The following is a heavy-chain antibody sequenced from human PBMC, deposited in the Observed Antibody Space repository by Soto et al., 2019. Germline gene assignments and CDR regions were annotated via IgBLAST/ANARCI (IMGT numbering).Heavy chain of an antibody. CDR1: GGSFSGYY. V-gene: IGHV4-34*01. CDR2: INHSGST. CDR3: ARRSHYDFWSGYSKGPFDY. D-gene: IGHD3-3*01. J-gene: IGHJ4*02. Sequence: SETLSLTCAVYGGSFSGYYWSWIRQPPGKGLEWIGEINHSGSTNYNPSLKSRVTISVDTSKNQFSLKLSSVTAADTAVYYCARRSHYDFWSGYSKGPFDYWGQGTLVT.